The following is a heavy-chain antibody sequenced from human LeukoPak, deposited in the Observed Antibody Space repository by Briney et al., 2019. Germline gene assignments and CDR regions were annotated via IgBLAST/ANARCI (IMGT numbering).Heavy chain of an antibody. CDR2: IYTSGST. CDR3: ARDEVAVAGTNWFDP. V-gene: IGHV4-4*07. J-gene: IGHJ5*02. Sequence: KPSETLSLTCTVSGGSISSYYWSWIRQPAGKGLEWIGRIYTSGSTNYNPSLKSRVTMSVDTSKNQFSLKLSSVTAADTAVYYWARDEVAVAGTNWFDPWGQGTLVTVSS. CDR1: GGSISSYY. D-gene: IGHD6-13*01.